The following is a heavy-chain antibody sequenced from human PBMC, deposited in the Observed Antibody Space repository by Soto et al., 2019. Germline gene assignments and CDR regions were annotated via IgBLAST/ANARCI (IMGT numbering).Heavy chain of an antibody. V-gene: IGHV4-39*01. Sequence: PSETLSLTCTVSGGSISNTNYYWGWIRQPPGKGLEWIGSMYYSGSTYHNPSLKSRLTISVDTSKSQFSLKLTSMAAADTAVYYCARTYHTYYFDYWGQGTLVTVSS. CDR2: MYYSGST. J-gene: IGHJ4*02. CDR3: ARTYHTYYFDY. D-gene: IGHD2-2*01. CDR1: GGSISNTNYY.